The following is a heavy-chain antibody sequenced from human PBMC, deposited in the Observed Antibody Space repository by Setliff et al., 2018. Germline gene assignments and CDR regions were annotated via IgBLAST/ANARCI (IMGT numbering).Heavy chain of an antibody. D-gene: IGHD6-13*01. CDR2: INXXXXXX. J-gene: IGHJ4*02. CDR1: GYSFTTYA. CDR3: ATGSLVAAGTGH. V-gene: IGHV7-4-1*02. Sequence: GASVKVSCKASGYSFTTYAMSWMLQAPGQGLEWMGWINXXXXXXXXAQDFTGRFVFSLDTSVSTAYLQISSLKAEDTALYYCATGSLVAAGTGHWGQGTPVTVS.